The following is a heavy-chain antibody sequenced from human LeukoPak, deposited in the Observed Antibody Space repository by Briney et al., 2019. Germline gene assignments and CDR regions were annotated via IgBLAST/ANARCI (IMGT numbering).Heavy chain of an antibody. Sequence: PSETLSLTCTVSGGSISSGSYYWSWIRQPAGKGLEWIGRIYTGGSTNYNPSLKSRVTISVDTSKNQFSLKLSSVTAADTAVYYCARLDPGDYWGQGTLVTVSS. CDR1: GGSISSGSYY. J-gene: IGHJ4*02. CDR2: IYTGGST. D-gene: IGHD3-9*01. CDR3: ARLDPGDY. V-gene: IGHV4-61*02.